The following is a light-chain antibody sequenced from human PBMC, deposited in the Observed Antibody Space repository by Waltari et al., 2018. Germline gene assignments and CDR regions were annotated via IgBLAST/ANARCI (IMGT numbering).Light chain of an antibody. CDR1: QPIAGRY. V-gene: IGKV3-20*01. J-gene: IGKJ1*01. CDR2: GAS. Sequence: EIVLTQSPGTLSLSPGDRATLSCRASQPIAGRYLAWFQQRPGQAPRLLTYGASHRATDIPDRFSGSGSGTDFTLTISRLEPEDFAVFYCQHYGTSSWTFGQGTNVEIK. CDR3: QHYGTSSWT.